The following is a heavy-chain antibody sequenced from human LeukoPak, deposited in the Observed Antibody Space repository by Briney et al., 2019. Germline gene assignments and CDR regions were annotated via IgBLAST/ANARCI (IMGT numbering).Heavy chain of an antibody. J-gene: IGHJ6*02. CDR3: ARGREAEDSSSWYTQWRAYYYYGMDV. V-gene: IGHV1-46*01. Sequence: ASVKVSCKASGYTFTSYYMHWVRQAPGQGLEWMGIINSSSGTTTYAQKFQGRVTMTRDTSTNTVYMELSSLRSEDTAVYYCARGREAEDSSSWYTQWRAYYYYGMDVWGQGTTVTVSS. CDR1: GYTFTSYY. D-gene: IGHD6-13*01. CDR2: INSSSGTT.